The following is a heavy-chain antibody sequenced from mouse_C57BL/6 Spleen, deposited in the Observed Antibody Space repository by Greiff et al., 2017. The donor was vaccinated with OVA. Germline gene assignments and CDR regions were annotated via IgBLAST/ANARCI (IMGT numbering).Heavy chain of an antibody. J-gene: IGHJ3*01. CDR3: TPVYDGFAWFAY. CDR1: GYTFTDYE. CDR2: IDPETGGT. V-gene: IGHV1-15*01. D-gene: IGHD2-3*01. Sequence: QVQLQQSGAELVRPGASVTLSCKASGYTFTDYEMHWVKQTPVHGLEWIGAIDPETGGTAYNQKFKGKAILTEDKSSSTAYMQLRSLTSEDSAVYYCTPVYDGFAWFAYWGQGTLVTVSA.